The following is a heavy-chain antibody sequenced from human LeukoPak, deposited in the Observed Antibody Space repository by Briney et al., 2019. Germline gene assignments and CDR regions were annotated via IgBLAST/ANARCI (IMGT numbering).Heavy chain of an antibody. Sequence: GGSLRLSCTASGXTFRRYDMSWVRQAPGKGLEWVSYISRSSSTISYADSVKGRFTISRDNAKNSLYLQMNSLRDEDTAVYYCARDSASGSYRHAFDIWGQGTMVTVSS. D-gene: IGHD1-26*01. CDR1: GXTFRRYD. CDR2: ISRSSSTI. CDR3: ARDSASGSYRHAFDI. V-gene: IGHV3-48*02. J-gene: IGHJ3*02.